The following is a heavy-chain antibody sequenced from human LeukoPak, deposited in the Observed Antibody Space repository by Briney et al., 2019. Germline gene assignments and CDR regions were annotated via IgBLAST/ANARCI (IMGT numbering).Heavy chain of an antibody. CDR2: ISSSSSYI. J-gene: IGHJ4*02. V-gene: IGHV3-21*01. Sequence: GGSLRLSCAASGFTFSSYSMNWVRQAPGKGLEWVSSISSSSSYIYYADSVKGRFTISRDNAKNSLCLQMNSLRAEDTAVYYCARDTGAALFDYWGQGTLVTVSS. CDR1: GFTFSSYS. CDR3: ARDTGAALFDY. D-gene: IGHD1-1*01.